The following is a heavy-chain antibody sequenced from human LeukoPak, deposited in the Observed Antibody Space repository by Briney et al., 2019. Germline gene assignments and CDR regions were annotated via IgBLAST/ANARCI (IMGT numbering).Heavy chain of an antibody. Sequence: GGSLRLSCTASGFTLGDYAMSWFRQAPGKGLEWVGRIKSKTDGGTTDYAAPVKGRFTISRDDSKNTLYLQMNSLKTEDTAVHYCTTINWGAFDMWGQGTMVTVSS. CDR3: TTINWGAFDM. CDR1: GFTLGDYA. J-gene: IGHJ3*02. CDR2: IKSKTDGGTT. V-gene: IGHV3-15*01. D-gene: IGHD7-27*01.